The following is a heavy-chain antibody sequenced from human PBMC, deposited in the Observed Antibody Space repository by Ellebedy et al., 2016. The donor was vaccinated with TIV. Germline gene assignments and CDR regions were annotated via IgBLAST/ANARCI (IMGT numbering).Heavy chain of an antibody. Sequence: GESLKISCAASGFTFSSFWMSWVRQAPGKGLEWVANIKQDGSEKVYVDSVKGRFTISRDNAKNSLYLQMNSLRAEDTAVYYCARDVADWNWFDPWGQGTLVTVSS. V-gene: IGHV3-7*01. D-gene: IGHD2-21*01. CDR2: IKQDGSEK. CDR1: GFTFSSFW. CDR3: ARDVADWNWFDP. J-gene: IGHJ5*02.